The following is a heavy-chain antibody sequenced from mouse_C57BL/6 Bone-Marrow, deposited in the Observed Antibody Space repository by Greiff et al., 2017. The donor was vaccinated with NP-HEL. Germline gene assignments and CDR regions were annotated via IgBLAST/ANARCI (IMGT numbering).Heavy chain of an antibody. CDR2: IRSKSNNYAT. CDR3: VREGTGTYYFDY. Sequence: EVMLVESGGGLVQPKGSLKLSCAASGFSFNTYAMNWVRQAPGKGLEWVARIRSKSNNYATYYADSVKDRFTISGDDSESLLYLQMNNLKTEDTAMYYCVREGTGTYYFDYWGQGTTLTVSS. D-gene: IGHD4-1*01. V-gene: IGHV10-1*01. CDR1: GFSFNTYA. J-gene: IGHJ2*01.